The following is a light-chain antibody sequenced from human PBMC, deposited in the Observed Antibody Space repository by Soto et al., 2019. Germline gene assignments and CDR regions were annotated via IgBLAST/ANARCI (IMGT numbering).Light chain of an antibody. CDR3: QQRSRG. CDR2: DAS. V-gene: IGKV3-11*01. J-gene: IGKJ1*01. CDR1: QSISDY. Sequence: EIVLTQSPATLSLSPGEIATLSCRASQSISDYLAWYQKKPGQAPRLLIFDASNRATGIPARFSGSGSGTDFTLTISGLEPEDFATYDCQQRSRGFGQGTKVEIK.